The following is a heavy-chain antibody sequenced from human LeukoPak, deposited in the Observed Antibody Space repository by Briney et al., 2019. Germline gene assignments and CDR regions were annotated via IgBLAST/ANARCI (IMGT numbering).Heavy chain of an antibody. V-gene: IGHV3-7*01. D-gene: IGHD3-9*01. CDR1: GFTLANYW. CDR3: ARNQRYVD. Sequence: PGGSLRLSCAASGFTLANYWMSWVRQAPGKGLEWVANIKQSGSEKNYVDSVRGRFTISRDNAKNSLYLQMNSLRAEDTAVYYCARNQRYVDWGQGTLVTVSS. CDR2: IKQSGSEK. J-gene: IGHJ4*02.